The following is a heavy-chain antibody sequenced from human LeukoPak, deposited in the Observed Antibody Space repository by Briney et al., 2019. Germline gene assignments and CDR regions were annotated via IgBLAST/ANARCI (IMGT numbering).Heavy chain of an antibody. J-gene: IGHJ4*02. CDR2: ISYDGSNK. D-gene: IGHD3-10*01. V-gene: IGHV3-30*04. CDR3: ARDRGIWPDY. CDR1: GFTFSSYA. Sequence: GGSLRLSCAASGFTFSSYAMHWVRQAPGKGLEWVAVISYDGSNKYYADSVKGRFTISRDNSKNTLCLQMNSLRAEDTAVYYCARDRGIWPDYWGQGTLVTVSS.